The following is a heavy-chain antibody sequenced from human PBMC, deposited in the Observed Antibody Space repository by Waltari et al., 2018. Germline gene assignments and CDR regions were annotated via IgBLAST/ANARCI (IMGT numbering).Heavy chain of an antibody. Sequence: QMQLQESGPGLVKPSQTLSLTCTVSGASISRGFSYWNWLRRHPVRGLEWIGYIYETGTTYYNPSLRSRVTISVDTSKNEVSLNLSSVSDADTAVYYCARGLNFDDTSGYYGCDYYDFWGQGIQVTVSS. CDR2: IYETGTT. J-gene: IGHJ4*02. CDR1: GASISRGFSY. CDR3: ARGLNFDDTSGYYGCDYYDF. D-gene: IGHD3-22*01. V-gene: IGHV4-31*03.